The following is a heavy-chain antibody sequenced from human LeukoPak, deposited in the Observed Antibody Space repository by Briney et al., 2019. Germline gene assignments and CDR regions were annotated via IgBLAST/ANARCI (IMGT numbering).Heavy chain of an antibody. D-gene: IGHD4-17*01. J-gene: IGHJ4*02. V-gene: IGHV4-59*06. Sequence: PSETLSLTCTVSGGSISSYYWSWIRQPAGKGLEWIGYISYSGSTYYNPSLKSRVTISLDTSKNQFSLNLSSVTAADTAVYYCARDPPVRMTTVTTGDYWGQGTLVTVSS. CDR3: ARDPPVRMTTVTTGDY. CDR2: ISYSGST. CDR1: GGSISSYY.